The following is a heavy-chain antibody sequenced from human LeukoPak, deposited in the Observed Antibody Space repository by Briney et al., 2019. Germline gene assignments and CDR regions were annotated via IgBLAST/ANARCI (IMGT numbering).Heavy chain of an antibody. V-gene: IGHV1-69*04. CDR2: IIPILGIA. CDR3: ARDYDILTGYPPYYYYGMDA. Sequence: SVKVSCKASGGTFSSYAISWVRQAPGQGLEWMGRIIPILGIANYAQKFQGRVTITADKSTSTAYMELSSLRSEDTAVYYCARDYDILTGYPPYYYYGMDAWGQGTTVTVSS. CDR1: GGTFSSYA. J-gene: IGHJ6*02. D-gene: IGHD3-9*01.